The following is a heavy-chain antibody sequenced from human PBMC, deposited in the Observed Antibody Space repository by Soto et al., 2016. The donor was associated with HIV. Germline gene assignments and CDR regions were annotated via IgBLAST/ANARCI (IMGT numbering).Heavy chain of an antibody. Sequence: QVQLQESGPGLVKPSQTLSLTCTVSGASIKSDYYYWTWIRQPAGRGLEWIGRIYTSGGTNYNPSLKSRVTISLDPSKNQFSLNVRSVNDADTVHVLCARDLGSPTVLDSWGQGTLVTVSS. CDR3: ARDLGSPTVLDS. J-gene: IGHJ4*02. CDR2: IYTSGGT. D-gene: IGHD4-4*01. CDR1: GASIKSDYYY. V-gene: IGHV4-61*02.